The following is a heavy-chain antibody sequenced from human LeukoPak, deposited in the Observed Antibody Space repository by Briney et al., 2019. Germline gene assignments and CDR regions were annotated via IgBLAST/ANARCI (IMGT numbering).Heavy chain of an antibody. CDR3: ARVPAALNWFDP. V-gene: IGHV4-30-4*08. D-gene: IGHD2-2*01. J-gene: IGHJ5*02. Sequence: SETLSLTCTVSGGTISSGDYYWSWIRQPPGKGLEWIGYIYYSGSTYYNPSLKSRVTISVDTSKNQFSLKLSSVTAADTAVYYCARVPAALNWFDPWGQGTLVTVSS. CDR2: IYYSGST. CDR1: GGTISSGDYY.